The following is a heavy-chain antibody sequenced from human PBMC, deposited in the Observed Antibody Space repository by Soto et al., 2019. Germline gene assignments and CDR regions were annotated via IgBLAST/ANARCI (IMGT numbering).Heavy chain of an antibody. Sequence: GGSLRLSCAASGFTFSSYGMHWVRQAPGKGLEWVAVISYDGSNKYYADSVKGRFTISRDNSKNTLYLQMNSLRAEDTAVYYCAKGWQQLASNWFDPWGQGTLVTVSS. J-gene: IGHJ5*02. CDR2: ISYDGSNK. CDR3: AKGWQQLASNWFDP. CDR1: GFTFSSYG. V-gene: IGHV3-30*18. D-gene: IGHD6-13*01.